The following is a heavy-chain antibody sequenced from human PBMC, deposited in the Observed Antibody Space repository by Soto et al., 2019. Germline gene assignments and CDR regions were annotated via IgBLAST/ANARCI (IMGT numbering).Heavy chain of an antibody. D-gene: IGHD3-3*01. J-gene: IGHJ4*02. V-gene: IGHV3-21*03. CDR3: ARRLENFWSGYPEAFDF. CDR2: ISPSSPYT. Sequence: GGSLRLSCAASGFDITTFSMNWVRQAPGKGLEWVSFISPSSPYTSYADSVKGRFIISGDNAENSVYLQMNSLRAEDTGVYYCARRLENFWSGYPEAFDFWGPGTLVTVSS. CDR1: GFDITTFS.